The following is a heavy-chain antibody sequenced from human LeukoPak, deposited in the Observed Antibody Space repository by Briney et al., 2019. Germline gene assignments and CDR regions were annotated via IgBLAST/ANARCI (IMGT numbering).Heavy chain of an antibody. D-gene: IGHD5-12*01. J-gene: IGHJ4*02. V-gene: IGHV3-74*01. Sequence: PGGSLRLSCAASGFTFSSYWMHWVRQAPGKGLVWVSHINGDESITYYADSVKGRFTISRDSSKNALYLQMNSLRAEDTAVYYCAKGPSSGPPYYFDYWGQGTLVTVSS. CDR3: AKGPSSGPPYYFDY. CDR2: INGDESIT. CDR1: GFTFSSYW.